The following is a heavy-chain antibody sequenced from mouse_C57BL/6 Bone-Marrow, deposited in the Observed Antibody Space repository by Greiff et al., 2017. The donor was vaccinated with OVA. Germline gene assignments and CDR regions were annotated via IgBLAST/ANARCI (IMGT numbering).Heavy chain of an antibody. CDR2: IDPENGDT. J-gene: IGHJ1*03. CDR1: GFNIKDAY. CDR3: TTDYYGYFDV. D-gene: IGHD2-4*01. V-gene: IGHV14-4*01. Sequence: VQLQQSGAELVRPGASVKLSCTASGFNIKDAYMHWVKQRPEQGLEWIGWIDPENGDTEYASKFQGKATITADTSSNTAYLQLSSLTSEDTAVYYCTTDYYGYFDVWGTGTTVTVSS.